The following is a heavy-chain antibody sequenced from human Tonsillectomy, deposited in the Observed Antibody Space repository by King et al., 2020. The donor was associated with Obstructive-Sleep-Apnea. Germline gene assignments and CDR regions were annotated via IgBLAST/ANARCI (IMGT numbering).Heavy chain of an antibody. CDR1: GGSISSSSYY. D-gene: IGHD3-3*01. CDR2: IYYSGST. Sequence: QLQESGPGLVKPSETLSLTCTVSGGSISSSSYYWGWIRQPPGKGLEWIGSIYYSGSTYYNPSLKSRVTISVDTSKNQFSLKLSSVTAADTAVYYCARVCTIFGVVIIPTYFDYWGQGTLVTVSS. V-gene: IGHV4-39*07. J-gene: IGHJ4*02. CDR3: ARVCTIFGVVIIPTYFDY.